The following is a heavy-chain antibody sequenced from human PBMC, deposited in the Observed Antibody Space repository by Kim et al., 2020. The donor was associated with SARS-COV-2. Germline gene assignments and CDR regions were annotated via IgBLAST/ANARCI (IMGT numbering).Heavy chain of an antibody. CDR2: IYPGDSDT. V-gene: IGHV5-51*01. Sequence: GESLKISCKGSGYSFTSYWIGWVRQMPGKGLEWMGIIYPGDSDTRYSPSFQGQVTISADKSISTAYLQWSSLKASDTAMYYCARRSQNSADYYDSSGYYYAYWGQGTLVTVSS. D-gene: IGHD3-22*01. J-gene: IGHJ4*02. CDR3: ARRSQNSADYYDSSGYYYAY. CDR1: GYSFTSYW.